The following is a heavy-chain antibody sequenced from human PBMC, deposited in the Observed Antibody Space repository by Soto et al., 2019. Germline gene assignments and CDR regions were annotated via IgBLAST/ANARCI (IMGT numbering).Heavy chain of an antibody. J-gene: IGHJ3*01. Sequence: SETLSLTCTVSGDSISSYFWTWIRQPPGKALEWIGYMFHSGRTNYNPSLTRRVTMSADTSNNQFSLTLTSVTAADTAVYYCAKAVKYYDSTGYDAFAVWGQGIMVTVS. CDR1: GDSISSYF. CDR3: AKAVKYYDSTGYDAFAV. CDR2: MFHSGRT. D-gene: IGHD3-22*01. V-gene: IGHV4-59*01.